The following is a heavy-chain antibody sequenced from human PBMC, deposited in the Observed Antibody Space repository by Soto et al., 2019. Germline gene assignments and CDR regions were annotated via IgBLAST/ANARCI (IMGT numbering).Heavy chain of an antibody. V-gene: IGHV3-53*01. D-gene: IGHD1-7*01. Sequence: LRLSCAASGFSVSSDYMSWVRQAPGKGLEWVSLIYSGGDTYYADSVKGRFTISRDISSNTIYLHMTSLRADDTAIYYCTRAGSDPGNCYISNYYARCSWGRETTGT. CDR3: TRAGSDPGNCYISNYYARCS. CDR2: IYSGGDT. J-gene: IGHJ6*02. CDR1: GFSVSSDY.